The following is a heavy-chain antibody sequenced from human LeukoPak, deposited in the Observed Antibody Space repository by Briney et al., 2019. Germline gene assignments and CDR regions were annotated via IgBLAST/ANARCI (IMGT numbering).Heavy chain of an antibody. CDR1: GFTFSSYA. CDR3: ARDGPEGITLWIRRGYYYYGMDV. V-gene: IGHV3-64*01. D-gene: IGHD3-9*01. CDR2: ISSNGGST. J-gene: IGHJ6*02. Sequence: GGSLRLSCAASGFTFSSYAMHWVRQAPGKGLEYVSAISSNGGSTYYANSVKGRFTISRDNSKNTLYLQMGSLRAEDMAVYYCARDGPEGITLWIRRGYYYYGMDVWGQGTTVTVSS.